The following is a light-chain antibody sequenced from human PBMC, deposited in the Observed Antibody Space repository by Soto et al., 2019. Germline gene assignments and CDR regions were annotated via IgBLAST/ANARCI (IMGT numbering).Light chain of an antibody. J-gene: IGLJ1*01. V-gene: IGLV2-14*01. CDR1: NSDIGNYKY. CDR3: FSYTSSGTYV. Sequence: QSVLTQPPSASGSPGQSVAISCTGTNSDIGNYKYVSWYQQHPGKAPKLMIYEVSNRPSGVSNRFSGSKSGNTASLTISGLQAEDETDYYCFSYTSSGTYVFGTGTKVTVL. CDR2: EVS.